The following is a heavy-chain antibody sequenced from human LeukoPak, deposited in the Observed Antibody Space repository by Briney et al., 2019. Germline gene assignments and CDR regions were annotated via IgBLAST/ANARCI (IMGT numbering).Heavy chain of an antibody. Sequence: PSETLSLTCAVYGGSFSGYYWSWIRQPPGKGREWIGEINHSGSTNYNPSLKSRVTISVDTSKNQFSLKLSSVTAADTAVYYCARGRYSGYDFYFDYWGQGTLVTVSS. D-gene: IGHD5-12*01. CDR3: ARGRYSGYDFYFDY. CDR2: INHSGST. V-gene: IGHV4-34*01. J-gene: IGHJ4*02. CDR1: GGSFSGYY.